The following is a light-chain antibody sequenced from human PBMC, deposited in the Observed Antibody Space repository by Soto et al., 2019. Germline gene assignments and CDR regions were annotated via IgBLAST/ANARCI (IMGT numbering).Light chain of an antibody. CDR3: SSYGGNNNLL. CDR1: SSDIGGYDY. J-gene: IGLJ2*01. Sequence: QSALTQPPSASGSPGQSVAISCTGTSSDIGGYDYVSWYQQHPGKAPKLMIYKVTKRPSGVPDRFSGSKSGNTASLTVSGLQAEDEADYYCSSYGGNNNLLFGGGTKLTVL. V-gene: IGLV2-8*01. CDR2: KVT.